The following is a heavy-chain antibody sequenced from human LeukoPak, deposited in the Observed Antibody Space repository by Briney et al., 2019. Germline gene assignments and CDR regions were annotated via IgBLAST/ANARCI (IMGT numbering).Heavy chain of an antibody. CDR2: IIPIFGTA. J-gene: IGHJ4*02. Sequence: ASVKVSCKASGGTFSSYAISWVRQAPGQGLEWMGGIIPIFGTANYAQKLQGRVTITADESTSTAYMELSSLRSEDTAVYYCAREEYRYSSGWYFHFDYWGQGTLVTVSS. CDR1: GGTFSSYA. CDR3: AREEYRYSSGWYFHFDY. V-gene: IGHV1-69*13. D-gene: IGHD6-19*01.